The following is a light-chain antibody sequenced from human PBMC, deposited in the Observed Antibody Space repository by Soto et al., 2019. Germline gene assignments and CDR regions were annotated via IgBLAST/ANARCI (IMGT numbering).Light chain of an antibody. V-gene: IGKV3-15*01. CDR2: GPS. J-gene: IGKJ4*01. CDR1: QRVSSN. Sequence: EIVMTQSPATLSVSPGERATLSCRASQRVSSNFAWYQQKPGQAPRLLIYGPSTRATGIPARFSGSGSGTEFTLPISSLQSEDFAVYYCQQYNNWPPLTFGGGTKVEIK. CDR3: QQYNNWPPLT.